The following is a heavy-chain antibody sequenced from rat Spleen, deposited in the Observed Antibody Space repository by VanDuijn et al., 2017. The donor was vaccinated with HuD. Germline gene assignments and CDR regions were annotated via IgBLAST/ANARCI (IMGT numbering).Heavy chain of an antibody. D-gene: IGHD1-11*01. CDR2: ITNGGGNT. J-gene: IGHJ2*01. CDR3: ARQEDYGGYSRDYFGY. Sequence: EVQLVESGGGLVQPGGTLKLSCAASGITFSNYAMAWVRQAPTKGLEWVASITNGGGNTYYGDSVKGRFTISRDNAKSTLYLQISSLRSEDTATYYCARQEDYGGYSRDYFGYWGQGVVVTVSS. CDR1: GITFSNYA. V-gene: IGHV5-25*01.